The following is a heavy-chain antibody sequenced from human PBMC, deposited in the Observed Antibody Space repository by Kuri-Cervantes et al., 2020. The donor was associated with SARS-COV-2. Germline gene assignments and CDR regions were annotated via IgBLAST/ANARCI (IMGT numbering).Heavy chain of an antibody. Sequence: GGSLRLSCAASGFTFDDYGMSWVSQAPGKGLEWVSGINWNGGSTGYADSVKGRFTISRDNAKNSLYLQMNSLRAEDTALYYCARIHSSSSGGYFDYWGQGVLVTVSS. V-gene: IGHV3-20*04. CDR3: ARIHSSSSGGYFDY. CDR2: INWNGGST. CDR1: GFTFDDYG. D-gene: IGHD6-6*01. J-gene: IGHJ4*02.